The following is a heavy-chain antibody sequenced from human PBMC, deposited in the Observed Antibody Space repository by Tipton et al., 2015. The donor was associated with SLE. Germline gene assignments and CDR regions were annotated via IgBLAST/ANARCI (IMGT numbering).Heavy chain of an antibody. CDR2: ISSSGSTV. J-gene: IGHJ3*02. Sequence: SLRLSCAASGFTFSAYEMNWVRQAPGKGLAWVSYISSSGSTVYYADSVKGRFTISRDNAKNSLYLQMSSLRAEDTAVYYCAREDFGEAFDIWGQGTMVTVSS. CDR1: GFTFSAYE. V-gene: IGHV3-48*03. D-gene: IGHD2/OR15-2a*01. CDR3: AREDFGEAFDI.